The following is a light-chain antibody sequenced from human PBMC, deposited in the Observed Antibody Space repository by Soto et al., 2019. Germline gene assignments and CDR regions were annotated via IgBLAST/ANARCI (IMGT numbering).Light chain of an antibody. CDR2: LVS. Sequence: DIVMTQSPLSLPVTPGEPASISCRSSQSLLHSNGYNYLNWFVQKPGQSPQLLIYLVSNRASGVPDRFSGSGSGRDFTLKISRVEAEDVGVYYCMQASQIPLTFGGGTKVDIK. CDR3: MQASQIPLT. J-gene: IGKJ4*01. CDR1: QSLLHSNGYNY. V-gene: IGKV2-28*01.